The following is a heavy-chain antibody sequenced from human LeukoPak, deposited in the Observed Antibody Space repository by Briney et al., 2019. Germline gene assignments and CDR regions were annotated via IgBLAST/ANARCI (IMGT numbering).Heavy chain of an antibody. Sequence: PSETLSLTCTVSGGSISNYYWSWIRQPSGKGLEWIGYIYYSGRTNYNPSLKSRVTISVDTSKNQFSLKLSSVTAADTAVYYCASGSRWGQGTLVTVSS. V-gene: IGHV4-59*12. CDR3: ASGSR. CDR1: GGSISNYY. D-gene: IGHD1-1*01. CDR2: IYYSGRT. J-gene: IGHJ4*02.